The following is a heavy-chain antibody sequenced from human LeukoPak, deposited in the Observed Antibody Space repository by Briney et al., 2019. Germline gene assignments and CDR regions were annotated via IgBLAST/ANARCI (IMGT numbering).Heavy chain of an antibody. CDR2: IYSGGST. V-gene: IGHV3-66*02. Sequence: GGSLRLSCAASGFTVSSNYMSWVRQAPGKGLEWVSVIYSGGSTYYADSVKGRFTISRDNSKNTLYLQMNSLRAEDTAVYYCARDRRTGRRIRYYYYMDVWGKGTTVTVSS. D-gene: IGHD1-14*01. CDR1: GFTVSSNY. CDR3: ARDRRTGRRIRYYYYMDV. J-gene: IGHJ6*03.